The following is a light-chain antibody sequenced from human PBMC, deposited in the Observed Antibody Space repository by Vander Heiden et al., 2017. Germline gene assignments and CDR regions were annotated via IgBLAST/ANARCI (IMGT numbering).Light chain of an antibody. CDR3: QKYGNWPPVT. Sequence: VITHSPATLSVSHGEVATLSCRASQSVRNKLAWYQQKPGQPPRLLIYDTSTRAAGIPARFSGSGSETEFTLTISSLRSEDFAVYYCQKYGNWPPVTFGGGTKVDVK. CDR1: QSVRNK. J-gene: IGKJ4*01. V-gene: IGKV3-15*01. CDR2: DTS.